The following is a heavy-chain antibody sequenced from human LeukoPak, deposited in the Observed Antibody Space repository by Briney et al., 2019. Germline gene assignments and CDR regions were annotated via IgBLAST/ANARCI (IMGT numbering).Heavy chain of an antibody. CDR1: GFSFSNHW. CDR3: ARDIAAGTDY. J-gene: IGHJ4*02. CDR2: IKPDGSQQ. D-gene: IGHD6-13*01. Sequence: GGSLRLSCAASGFSFSNHWMTWVRQAPGKGLEWVANIKPDGSQQYYVDSMKGRFTISRDNAKNSLYLQMNSLRAEDTAVYYCARDIAAGTDYWGQGTLVTVSS. V-gene: IGHV3-7*03.